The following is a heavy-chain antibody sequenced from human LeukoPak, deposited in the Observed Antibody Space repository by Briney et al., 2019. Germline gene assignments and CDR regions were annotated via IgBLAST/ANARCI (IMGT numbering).Heavy chain of an antibody. D-gene: IGHD6-19*01. V-gene: IGHV4-34*01. CDR2: INESGST. CDR1: GGSFSGYF. Sequence: SETLSLTCAVFGGSFSGYFWSWIRQPPGKGLEWIGEINESGSTNYNPSLKSRVTISIDTSKNHFSLKLSSVTAADTAIYYCARLRSGDQVAGVYFDSWGQGTLVTVSS. CDR3: ARLRSGDQVAGVYFDS. J-gene: IGHJ4*02.